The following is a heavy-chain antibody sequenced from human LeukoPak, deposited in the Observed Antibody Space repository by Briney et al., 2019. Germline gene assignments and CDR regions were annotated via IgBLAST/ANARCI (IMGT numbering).Heavy chain of an antibody. CDR1: GYTFTSYD. CDR3: ARAPQWLDTYYFDY. V-gene: IGHV1-8*01. Sequence: ASVKVSCKASGYTFTSYDINWVRQATGQGLEWMGWMNPNSGNTGYAQKFQGRVTMTRNTSISTAYMELSSLRSEDTAVYYCARAPQWLDTYYFDYWGQGTLVTVSS. D-gene: IGHD6-19*01. J-gene: IGHJ4*02. CDR2: MNPNSGNT.